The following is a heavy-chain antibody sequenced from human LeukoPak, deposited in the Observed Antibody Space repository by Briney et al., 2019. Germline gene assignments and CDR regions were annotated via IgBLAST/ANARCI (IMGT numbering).Heavy chain of an antibody. CDR1: GYSFTSYW. V-gene: IGHV5-51*01. CDR3: ARQPGIVVVPAAEGSYYYYMDV. D-gene: IGHD2-2*01. Sequence: GESLKISCKGSGYSFTSYWIGWVRQMPGKGLEWMGIIYPGDSDTRYSPSFQGQVTISADKSISTAYLQWSSLKASDTAMYYCARQPGIVVVPAAEGSYYYYMDVWGKGTTVTVSS. J-gene: IGHJ6*03. CDR2: IYPGDSDT.